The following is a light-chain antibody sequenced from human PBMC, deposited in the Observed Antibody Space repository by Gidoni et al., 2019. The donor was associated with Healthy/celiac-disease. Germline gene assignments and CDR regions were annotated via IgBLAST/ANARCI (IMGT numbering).Light chain of an antibody. V-gene: IGKV3D-15*01. CDR2: GVS. Sequence: EIVLTQPPATLSVSPGERATLSCRASQTVDSNLAWYQQKPGQAPRLLIYGVSTRATVIPARFSGSGSATQFTLTISSLQSEDFAVYYCQQYNNWPPWTFGQGTKVEIK. J-gene: IGKJ1*01. CDR3: QQYNNWPPWT. CDR1: QTVDSN.